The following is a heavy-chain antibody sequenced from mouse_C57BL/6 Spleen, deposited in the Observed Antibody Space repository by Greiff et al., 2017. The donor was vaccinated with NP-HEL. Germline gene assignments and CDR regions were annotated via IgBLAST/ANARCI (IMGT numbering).Heavy chain of an antibody. CDR2: INPNYGTT. J-gene: IGHJ2*01. CDR1: GYSFTDYN. Sequence: EVKLQESGPELVKPGASVKISCKASGYSFTDYNMNWVKQSNGKSLEWIGVINPNYGTTSYNQKFKGEATLLVDHSSSTTYMQLNSLTSEDSAVYYCAVRGNYEDYFDYWGQGTTLTVSS. CDR3: AVRGNYEDYFDY. V-gene: IGHV1-39*01. D-gene: IGHD2-1*01.